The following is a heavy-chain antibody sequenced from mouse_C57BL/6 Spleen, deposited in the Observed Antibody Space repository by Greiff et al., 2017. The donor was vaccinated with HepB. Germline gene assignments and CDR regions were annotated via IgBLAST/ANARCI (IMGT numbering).Heavy chain of an antibody. CDR3: AREGVTTEYYYAMDY. V-gene: IGHV1-18*01. CDR1: GYTFTDYN. CDR2: INPNNGGT. Sequence: VHVKQPGPELVKPGASVKISCKASGYTFTDYNMDWVKQSHGKSLEWIGDINPNNGGTNYNQKFKGKATLTVDKSSSTAYMELRSLTSEDTAVYYCAREGVTTEYYYAMDYWGQGTSVTVSS. J-gene: IGHJ4*01. D-gene: IGHD2-12*01.